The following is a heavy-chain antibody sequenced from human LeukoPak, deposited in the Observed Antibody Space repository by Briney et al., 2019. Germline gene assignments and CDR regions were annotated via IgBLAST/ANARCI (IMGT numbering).Heavy chain of an antibody. J-gene: IGHJ4*02. CDR2: IKKTGSET. V-gene: IGHV3-7*01. Sequence: GGSLRLSCAASGFTFNHFWMSWVRQAPGKGLEWVAYIKKTGSETYYVDSVKGRFTITRDNTRNSLFLQMYSLRAEDTAVYFCARDVRGIAAAGTPVDYWGQGTLVTVSS. D-gene: IGHD6-13*01. CDR1: GFTFNHFW. CDR3: ARDVRGIAAAGTPVDY.